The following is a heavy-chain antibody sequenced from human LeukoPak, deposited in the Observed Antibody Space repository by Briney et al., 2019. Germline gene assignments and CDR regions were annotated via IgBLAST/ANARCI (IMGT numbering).Heavy chain of an antibody. CDR2: ITWNGGTT. V-gene: IGHV3-20*04. CDR3: ARGVPSGVDYFDY. D-gene: IGHD6-19*01. CDR1: GFTFDDHG. Sequence: GGSLRLSCAASGFTFDDHGMNWVRQAPGKGLEWVSGITWNGGTTGYADSVRGRFTISRDNAKNSLFLQMSSLRAEDTAVYFCARGVPSGVDYFDYWGQGTLVTVSS. J-gene: IGHJ4*02.